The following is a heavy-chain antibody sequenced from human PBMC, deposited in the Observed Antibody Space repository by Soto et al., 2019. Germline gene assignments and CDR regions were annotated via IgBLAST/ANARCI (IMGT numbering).Heavy chain of an antibody. Sequence: SETLSLTCTVSGGSISSSSYYWGWIRQPPGKGLEWIGSIYYSGSTYYNTSLKSRVTISVDTSKNQFSLKLSSVTAADTAVYNCARHPIAAAGTGWFDPWGQGTLVTVSS. V-gene: IGHV4-39*01. CDR3: ARHPIAAAGTGWFDP. D-gene: IGHD6-13*01. CDR2: IYYSGST. CDR1: GGSISSSSYY. J-gene: IGHJ5*02.